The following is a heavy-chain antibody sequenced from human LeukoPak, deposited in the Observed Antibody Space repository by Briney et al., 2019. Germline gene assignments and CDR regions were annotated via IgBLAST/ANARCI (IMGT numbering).Heavy chain of an antibody. CDR1: GVSIRNSSFY. D-gene: IGHD6-19*01. Sequence: SETLSLTCAVSGVSIRNSSFYWGWIRQPPGKGLEWIGEINHSGSANYNPSLKSRVTISVDTSKNQFSLKLSSVTAADTAVYYCARGRSGWSLGFWFDPWGQGTLVTVSS. V-gene: IGHV4-39*07. CDR2: INHSGSA. CDR3: ARGRSGWSLGFWFDP. J-gene: IGHJ5*02.